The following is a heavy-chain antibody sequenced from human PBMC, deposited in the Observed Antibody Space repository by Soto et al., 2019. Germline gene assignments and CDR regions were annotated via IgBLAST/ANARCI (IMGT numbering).Heavy chain of an antibody. CDR1: GFTFSNAW. J-gene: IGHJ6*02. D-gene: IGHD1-26*01. CDR2: IKSKTDGGTT. V-gene: IGHV3-15*07. Sequence: PGGSLRLSCAASGFTFSNAWMNWVRQAPGKGLEWVGRIKSKTDGGTTDYAAPVKGRFTISRDDSKNTLYLQMNSLKTEDTAVYYCTTENYSGRYAQSDFYYYGMDVWGQGTTVTVSS. CDR3: TTENYSGRYAQSDFYYYGMDV.